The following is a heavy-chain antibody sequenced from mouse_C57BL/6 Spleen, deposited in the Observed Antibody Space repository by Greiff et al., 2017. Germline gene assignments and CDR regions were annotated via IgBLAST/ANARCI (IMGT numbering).Heavy chain of an antibody. Sequence: QVQLQQPGAELVMPGASVKLSCKASGYTFTSYWMHWVKQRPGQGLEWIGEIDPSDSYTNYNQKFKGKSTLTVDKSSSTADMQLSSLTSEDSAVYYCARKGIDLTWFAYWGQGTLVTVSA. J-gene: IGHJ3*01. CDR1: GYTFTSYW. CDR3: ARKGIDLTWFAY. CDR2: IDPSDSYT. V-gene: IGHV1-69*01.